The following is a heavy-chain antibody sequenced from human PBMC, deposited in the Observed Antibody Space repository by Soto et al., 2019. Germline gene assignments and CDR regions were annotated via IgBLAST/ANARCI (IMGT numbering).Heavy chain of an antibody. CDR3: ARGPHITMIVSEIDY. V-gene: IGHV3-33*01. CDR1: GLTFSTYG. CDR2: IWYDGTDE. Sequence: GGSLRLSCAASGLTFSTYGMHWVRQAPGKGLEWVAVIWYDGTDEYYADSVKGRFTISRDNSKNTLYLQMNSLRAEDTAVYYCARGPHITMIVSEIDYWGQGTLVTVSS. J-gene: IGHJ4*02. D-gene: IGHD3-22*01.